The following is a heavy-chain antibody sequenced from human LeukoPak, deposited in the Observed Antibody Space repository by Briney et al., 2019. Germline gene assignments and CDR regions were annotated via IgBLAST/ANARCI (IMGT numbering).Heavy chain of an antibody. D-gene: IGHD5-18*01. Sequence: GASVKVSRKASGGTFNSYAISWVRQAPGQGLEWMGGIIPILGTANYAQKFQGRVTITTDESTSTAYMELSSLRSEDTAVYYCARGNTAMPYNWFDPWGQGTLVTVSS. V-gene: IGHV1-69*05. CDR1: GGTFNSYA. J-gene: IGHJ5*02. CDR3: ARGNTAMPYNWFDP. CDR2: IIPILGTA.